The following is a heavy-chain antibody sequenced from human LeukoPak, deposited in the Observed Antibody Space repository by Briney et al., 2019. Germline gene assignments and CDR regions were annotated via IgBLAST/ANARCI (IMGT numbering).Heavy chain of an antibody. CDR1: GFTFSSYE. CDR2: ISTTGSSI. J-gene: IGHJ4*02. Sequence: GGSLRLSCAASGFTFSSYEMNWVRQAPGKGLEWVSYISTTGSSIYYADSVKGRFTISRDNVKNLLYLQMNSLRAEDTAVYYCARVIRSTAPLDYWGQGTLVTVSS. CDR3: ARVIRSTAPLDY. V-gene: IGHV3-48*03. D-gene: IGHD3-16*01.